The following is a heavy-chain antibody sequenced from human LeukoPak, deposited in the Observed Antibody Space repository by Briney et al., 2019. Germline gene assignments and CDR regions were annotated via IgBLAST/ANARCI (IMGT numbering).Heavy chain of an antibody. CDR2: INHSGST. V-gene: IGHV4-34*01. CDR1: GGSFSGYY. D-gene: IGHD3-10*01. Sequence: PSETLSLTCAVSGGSFSGYYWSWIRQPPGKGLEWIGEINHSGSTNYNPSLKSRVTISVDTSKNQFSLKLSAVTAADTAVYYCARGMVGGPACVPWGERTLVTLSS. J-gene: IGHJ5*02. CDR3: ARGMVGGPACVP.